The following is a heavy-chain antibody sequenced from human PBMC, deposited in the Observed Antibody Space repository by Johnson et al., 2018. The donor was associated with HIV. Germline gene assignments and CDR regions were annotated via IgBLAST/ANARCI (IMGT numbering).Heavy chain of an antibody. CDR2: ISYDGSKK. Sequence: QVQLVESGGGVVQPGRSLRLSCAASGFTLSAYGMHWVRQAPGKGLEWLAVISYDGSKKHNADSVKGRFTISSDNTKNTLYVQMNSLRAEDTAVYFCAREPGRRELRRDAFDIWGQGTMVTVSS. D-gene: IGHD1-26*01. V-gene: IGHV3-30*03. CDR3: AREPGRRELRRDAFDI. J-gene: IGHJ3*02. CDR1: GFTLSAYG.